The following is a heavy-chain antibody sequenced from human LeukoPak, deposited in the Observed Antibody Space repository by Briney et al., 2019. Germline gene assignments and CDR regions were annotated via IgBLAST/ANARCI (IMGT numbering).Heavy chain of an antibody. V-gene: IGHV4-59*01. CDR3: ARGVRGVPPLYYYYYYMDV. CDR1: GASISTYY. Sequence: PSETLSLTCTVSGASISTYYWSWIRQPPGKGLEWIGYIFYSGSTNYNPSLKSRVTISVDTSKNQFSLKLSSVTAADTAVYYCARGVRGVPPLYYYYYYMDVWGKGTTVTISS. J-gene: IGHJ6*03. D-gene: IGHD3-10*01. CDR2: IFYSGST.